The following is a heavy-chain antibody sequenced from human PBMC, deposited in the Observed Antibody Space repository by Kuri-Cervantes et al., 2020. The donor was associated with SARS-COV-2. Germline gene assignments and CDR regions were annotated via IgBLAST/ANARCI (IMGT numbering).Heavy chain of an antibody. D-gene: IGHD3-3*01. J-gene: IGHJ6*02. V-gene: IGHV3-21*01. CDR1: GFTFSSYS. CDR2: ISSSSYI. Sequence: GESLKISCAASGFTFSSYSMNWVRQAPGKGLEWVSSISSSSYIYYADSVKGRFTISRDNAKNSLYLQMNSLRAEDTAVYYCARDIHGAIFGVVIIDYYGMDVWGQGTTVTVSS. CDR3: ARDIHGAIFGVVIIDYYGMDV.